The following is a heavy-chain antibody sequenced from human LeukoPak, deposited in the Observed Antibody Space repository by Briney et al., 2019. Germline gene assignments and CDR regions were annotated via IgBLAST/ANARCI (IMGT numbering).Heavy chain of an antibody. V-gene: IGHV3-64*02. D-gene: IGHD5-12*01. CDR3: ARGVGNYGYDYFDY. Sequence: GGSLRLSCAASGLTFSTYILHWVRQAPGKGLEYVSTISSNGRYTYYAGSVRGRFTIPRDNSKNTLYLQMGSLRAEDMAVYYCARGVGNYGYDYFDYWGQGILVTVSS. CDR1: GLTFSTYI. J-gene: IGHJ4*02. CDR2: ISSNGRYT.